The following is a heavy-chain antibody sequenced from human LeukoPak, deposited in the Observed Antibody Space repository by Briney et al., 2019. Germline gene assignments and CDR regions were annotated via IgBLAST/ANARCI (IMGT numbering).Heavy chain of an antibody. J-gene: IGHJ4*02. V-gene: IGHV3-11*01. D-gene: IGHD3-9*01. CDR1: GFTFSDYY. CDR3: ARAVHYDILTGYPCDY. CDR2: ISSSGSTI. Sequence: PGGSLRLSCAASGFTFSDYYMSWIRQAPGKGLEWVSYISSSGSTIYYADSVKGRFTISRDNAKNSLYLQMNSLRAEDTAVYYCARAVHYDILTGYPCDYWGQGTLVTVSS.